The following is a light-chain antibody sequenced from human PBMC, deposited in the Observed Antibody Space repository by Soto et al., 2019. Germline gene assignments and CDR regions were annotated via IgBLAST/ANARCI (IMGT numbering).Light chain of an antibody. Sequence: ENVLTQSPGTLSLSLGERATLSCRASQSVSSNFLAWYQQKSGQPHRLLIYGGYGRATGIPDRFSGSGSGTDFTLTIRRLEPEDFAVYFCKQYGRSPMTFGQGTRLEIK. J-gene: IGKJ5*01. CDR1: QSVSSNF. V-gene: IGKV3-20*01. CDR2: GGY. CDR3: KQYGRSPMT.